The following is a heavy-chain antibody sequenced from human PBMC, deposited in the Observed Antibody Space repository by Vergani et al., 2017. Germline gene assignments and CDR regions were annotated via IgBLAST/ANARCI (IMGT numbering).Heavy chain of an antibody. J-gene: IGHJ6*02. V-gene: IGHV4-39*01. D-gene: IGHD5-12*01. CDR3: ARLLHGYDYPGGMDV. CDR2: IYYSGST. CDR1: GGPISSSSYY. Sequence: QLQLQESGPGLVKPSETLSLTCTVSGGPISSSSYYWGWIRQPPGKGLEWIGSIYYSGSTYYNPSLKSRVTISVDTSKNQFSLKLSSVTAADTAVYYCARLLHGYDYPGGMDVWGQGTTVTVSS.